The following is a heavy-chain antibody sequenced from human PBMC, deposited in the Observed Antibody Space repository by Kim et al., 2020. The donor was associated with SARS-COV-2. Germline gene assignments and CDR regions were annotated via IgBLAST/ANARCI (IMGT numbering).Heavy chain of an antibody. D-gene: IGHD2-21*01. J-gene: IGHJ4*02. CDR2: IYYSGIT. CDR1: GGSIRNTYYY. V-gene: IGHV4-39*01. CDR3: ARLVLGTYSKIDY. Sequence: SETLSLTCTISGGSIRNTYYYWGWIRQPPGKGLEWIGSIYYSGITHYNPSLKSRVTTSVDTSKSQFSLKLSSVSASDTAVYYCARLVLGTYSKIDYWGQGTLVTVSS.